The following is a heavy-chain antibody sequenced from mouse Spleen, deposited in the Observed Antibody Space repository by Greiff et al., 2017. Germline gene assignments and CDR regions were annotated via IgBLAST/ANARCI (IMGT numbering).Heavy chain of an antibody. CDR3: ARSPYYGSSYGAMDY. CDR2: ISNLAYSI. D-gene: IGHD1-1*01. CDR1: GFTFSDYG. V-gene: IGHV5-15*01. Sequence: EVKLVESGGGLVKPGGSLKLSCAASGFTFSDYGMAWVRQAPGKGPEWVAFISNLAYSIYYADTVTGRFTISRENAKNTLYLEMSSLRSEDTAMYYCARSPYYGSSYGAMDYWGQGTSVTVSS. J-gene: IGHJ4*01.